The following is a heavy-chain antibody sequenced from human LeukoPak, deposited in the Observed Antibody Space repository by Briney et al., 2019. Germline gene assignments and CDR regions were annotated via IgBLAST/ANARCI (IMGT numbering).Heavy chain of an antibody. Sequence: PSETLSLTYAVYGGSFSGYYWSWIRQPPGKGLEWIGEINHSGSTNYNPSLKSRVTISVDTSKNQFSLKLSSVTAADTAVYYCARGRYYDFWSGYYDYWGQGTLVTVSS. CDR2: INHSGST. CDR3: ARGRYYDFWSGYYDY. J-gene: IGHJ4*02. D-gene: IGHD3-3*01. V-gene: IGHV4-34*01. CDR1: GGSFSGYY.